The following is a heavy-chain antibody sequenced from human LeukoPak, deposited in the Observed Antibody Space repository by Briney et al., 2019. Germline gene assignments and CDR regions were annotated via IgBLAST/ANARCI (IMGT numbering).Heavy chain of an antibody. Sequence: GGSLRLSCAASGFTFSSYSMNWVRQAPGKGLEWVSYISSSRNYIFYADSVKGRFTISRDNAKNSLYLQMNSLRAEDTAVYYCARESSSWGTDAIDIWGQGTMVTVSS. D-gene: IGHD6-13*01. J-gene: IGHJ3*02. CDR3: ARESSSWGTDAIDI. V-gene: IGHV3-21*01. CDR1: GFTFSSYS. CDR2: ISSSRNYI.